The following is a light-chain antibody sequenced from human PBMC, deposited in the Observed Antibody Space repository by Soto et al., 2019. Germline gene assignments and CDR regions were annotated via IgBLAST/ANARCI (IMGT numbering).Light chain of an antibody. CDR1: SSDIGGYKY. Sequence: QSVLTQPASVSGSPGQSITISCTGTSSDIGGYKYVSWYQHHPGRAPKLMISEVTNRPSGVSDRFSGSKSGNTASLTISGLQAEDEADYYCSSFTSRFTFVFGTGTKLTVL. J-gene: IGLJ1*01. CDR2: EVT. V-gene: IGLV2-14*01. CDR3: SSFTSRFTFV.